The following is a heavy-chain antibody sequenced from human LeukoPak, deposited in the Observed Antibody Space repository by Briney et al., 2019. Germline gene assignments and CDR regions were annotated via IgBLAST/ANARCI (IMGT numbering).Heavy chain of an antibody. D-gene: IGHD4-17*01. V-gene: IGHV4-61*02. CDR2: IYTSGST. Sequence: SQTLSLTCTVSGGSISSGSYYWSWIRQPAGKGLEWIGRIYTSGSTNYNPSLKSRVTISVDTSKNQFSLKLSSVTAADAAVYYCARTHDYGDYPTTYFDYWGQGTLVTVSS. CDR3: ARTHDYGDYPTTYFDY. J-gene: IGHJ4*02. CDR1: GGSISSGSYY.